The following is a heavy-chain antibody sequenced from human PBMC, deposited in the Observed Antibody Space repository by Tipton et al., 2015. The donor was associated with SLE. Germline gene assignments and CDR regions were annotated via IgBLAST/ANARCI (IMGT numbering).Heavy chain of an antibody. D-gene: IGHD6-13*01. CDR2: IIGDSASI. CDR1: GFTLTCCS. J-gene: IGHJ4*02. Sequence: SLRLSCAASGFTLTCCSIHWVRQAPGKGLEWVSSIIGDSASIFYADSVKGRFTIPRDDAKNSLYLQMNSLRAEDTAVYYCARGETIGSSPGFDFWGQGTLVTVSS. CDR3: ARGETIGSSPGFDF. V-gene: IGHV3-21*01.